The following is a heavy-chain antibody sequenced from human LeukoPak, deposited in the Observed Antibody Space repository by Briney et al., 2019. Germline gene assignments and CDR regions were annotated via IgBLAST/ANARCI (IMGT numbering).Heavy chain of an antibody. Sequence: GASVKVSCKASGYTFTSYGISWVRQAPGQGLEWMGWISAYNGNTNYAQKLQGRVTMTTDTSTSTAYMELRSLRSDDTAVYYCARDAGVGIHSSSSHRPPGYYYYYYMDVWGKGTTVTVSS. CDR1: GYTFTSYG. V-gene: IGHV1-18*01. CDR2: ISAYNGNT. CDR3: ARDAGVGIHSSSSHRPPGYYYYYYMDV. J-gene: IGHJ6*03. D-gene: IGHD6-6*01.